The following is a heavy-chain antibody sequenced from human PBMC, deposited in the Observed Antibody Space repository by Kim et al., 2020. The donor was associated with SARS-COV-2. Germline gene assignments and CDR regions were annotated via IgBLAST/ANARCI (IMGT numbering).Heavy chain of an antibody. V-gene: IGHV3-53*01. CDR3: ARGNPWSWFDP. D-gene: IGHD3-3*01. CDR1: GFTVSTNY. J-gene: IGHJ5*02. Sequence: GGSLRLSCAASGFTVSTNYMSWVRQAPGKGLEWVSVIYSDETTYYADSVKGRFTISRDSSQNTLYLQMNSLRADDTAVYYCARGNPWSWFDPWGQGTLVTVSS. CDR2: IYSDETT.